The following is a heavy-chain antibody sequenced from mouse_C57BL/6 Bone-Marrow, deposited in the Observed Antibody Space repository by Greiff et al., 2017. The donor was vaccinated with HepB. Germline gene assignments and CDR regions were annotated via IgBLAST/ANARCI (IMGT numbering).Heavy chain of an antibody. D-gene: IGHD1-1*01. CDR1: GYTFTSYW. V-gene: IGHV1-69*01. CDR2: IDPSDSYT. J-gene: IGHJ1*03. CDR3: ARLRYYGSGYGWYFDV. Sequence: QVQLQQPGAELVMPGASVKLSCKASGYTFTSYWMHWVKQRPGQGLEWIGEIDPSDSYTNYNQKFKGKSTLTVDKSSSTAYMQLSSLTSEDSAVYYCARLRYYGSGYGWYFDVWGTGTTVTVSS.